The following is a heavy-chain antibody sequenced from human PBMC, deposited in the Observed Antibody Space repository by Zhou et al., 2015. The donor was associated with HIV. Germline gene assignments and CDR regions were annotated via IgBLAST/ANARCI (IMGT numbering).Heavy chain of an antibody. CDR2: IIPIFGTA. Sequence: QVQLVQSGAEVKKPGSSVKVSCKASGGTFSSYAISWVRQAPGQGLEWMGGIIPIFGTANYAQKFQGRVTITADESTSTAYMELSSLRSEDTAVYYCARASYYYDSSGYYYPNYYYGMDVWGQGTTVTVSS. CDR3: ARASYYYDSSGYYYPNYYYGMDV. V-gene: IGHV1-69*01. D-gene: IGHD3-22*01. CDR1: GGTFSSYA. J-gene: IGHJ6*02.